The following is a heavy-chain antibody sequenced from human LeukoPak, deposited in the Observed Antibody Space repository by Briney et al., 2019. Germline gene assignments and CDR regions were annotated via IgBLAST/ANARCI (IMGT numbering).Heavy chain of an antibody. V-gene: IGHV4-59*06. CDR1: GGSISSYY. D-gene: IGHD3-22*01. CDR3: AREDDTVDNWFDP. J-gene: IGHJ5*02. CDR2: IYYSGST. Sequence: SETLSLTCTVSGGSISSYYWSWIRRPPGKGLEWIGYIYYSGSTYYNPSLKSRVTISVDTSKNQFSLKLSSVTAADTAVYYCAREDDTVDNWFDPWGQGTLVTVSS.